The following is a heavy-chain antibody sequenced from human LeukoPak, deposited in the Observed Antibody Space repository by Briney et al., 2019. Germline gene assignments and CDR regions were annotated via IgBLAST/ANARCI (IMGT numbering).Heavy chain of an antibody. CDR2: ISGSGSGSST. D-gene: IGHD4-17*01. V-gene: IGHV3-23*01. Sequence: GGSLRLSCAASGFTFSSSAMSWVRQAPGKGLEWVSTISGSGSGSSTYYADSVKGRFTISRDNAKNSLYLQMNSLRTEDTAVYYCARGYGDPLDYYYYMDVWGKGTTVTVSS. CDR3: ARGYGDPLDYYYYMDV. J-gene: IGHJ6*03. CDR1: GFTFSSSA.